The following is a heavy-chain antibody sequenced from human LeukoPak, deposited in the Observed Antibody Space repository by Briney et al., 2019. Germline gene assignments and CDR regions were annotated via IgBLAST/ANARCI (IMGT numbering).Heavy chain of an antibody. CDR3: AKDLANVVVTAILAY. CDR2: ISSSTLKI. Sequence: GGSLRLSCAASGSTFSKYAMTWVRQAPGKGLEWVSAISSSTLKIYYADSVKGRFTISRDNSKNTLYLQMNSVRAEDTAVYYCAKDLANVVVTAILAYWGQGTLVTVSS. D-gene: IGHD2-21*02. V-gene: IGHV3-23*01. J-gene: IGHJ4*02. CDR1: GSTFSKYA.